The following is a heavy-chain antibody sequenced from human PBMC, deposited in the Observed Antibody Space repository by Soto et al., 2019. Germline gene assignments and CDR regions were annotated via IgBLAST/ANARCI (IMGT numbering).Heavy chain of an antibody. CDR3: AKASGYCSGGSCYHMDV. Sequence: GGSLRLSCAASGFTFSSYGMHWVRQAPGKGLEWVAVISYDGSNKYYADSVKGRFTISRDNSKNTLYLQMNSLRAEDTAVYYCAKASGYCSGGSCYHMDVWGKGTTVTVSS. D-gene: IGHD2-15*01. V-gene: IGHV3-30*18. CDR1: GFTFSSYG. J-gene: IGHJ6*03. CDR2: ISYDGSNK.